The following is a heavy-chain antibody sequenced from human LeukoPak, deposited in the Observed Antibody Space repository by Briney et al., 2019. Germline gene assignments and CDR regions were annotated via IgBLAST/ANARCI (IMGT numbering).Heavy chain of an antibody. CDR1: GGSISSSSYY. J-gene: IGHJ4*02. CDR2: IYYNGNT. D-gene: IGHD2-2*02. Sequence: SETLSLTCTVSGGSISSSSYYWGWIRQPPGKGLEWIGSIYYNGNTFYSPSLKSRATMSLDTSKNQFSLKLSSVTAADTAVYYCARGGDCSSTSCYTDYWGQGTLVTVSS. V-gene: IGHV4-39*07. CDR3: ARGGDCSSTSCYTDY.